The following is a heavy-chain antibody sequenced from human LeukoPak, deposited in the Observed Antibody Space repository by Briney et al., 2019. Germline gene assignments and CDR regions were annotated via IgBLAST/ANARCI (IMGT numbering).Heavy chain of an antibody. V-gene: IGHV4-61*01. Sequence: SETLSLTCTVSGVSVSTTYNWGWVRRPPGKGLEWIGYNGNNNYNPSLKSRATISLDTSKNQFSLKLHSVTDADTAVYYCARGVYGYFFAWFDPWGQGTLVTVSS. CDR2: NGNN. D-gene: IGHD5-18*01. CDR1: GVSVSTTYN. J-gene: IGHJ5*02. CDR3: ARGVYGYFFAWFDP.